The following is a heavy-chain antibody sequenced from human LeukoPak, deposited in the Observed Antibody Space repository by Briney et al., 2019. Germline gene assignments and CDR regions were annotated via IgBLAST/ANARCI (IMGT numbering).Heavy chain of an antibody. CDR3: ARDLYGNSSSWYGVDY. Sequence: GGSLRLSCAASAFTFSNYAMHWVRQAPGKGLEWVAFIRFDGGDKYYADSVKGRFTISRDNSKNTLYLQMNSLRAEDTAVYYCARDLYGNSSSWYGVDYWGQGTLVTVSS. V-gene: IGHV3-30*02. CDR1: AFTFSNYA. D-gene: IGHD6-13*01. J-gene: IGHJ4*02. CDR2: IRFDGGDK.